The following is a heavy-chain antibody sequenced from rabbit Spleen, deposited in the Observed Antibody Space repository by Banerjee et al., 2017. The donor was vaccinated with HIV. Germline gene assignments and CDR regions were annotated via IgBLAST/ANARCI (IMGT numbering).Heavy chain of an antibody. V-gene: IGHV1S40*01. CDR2: IYTGGSGST. D-gene: IGHD1-1*01. CDR1: GFSFSSSYY. J-gene: IGHJ4*01. Sequence: VESGGGLVKPGASLTLTCTASGFSFSSSYYMCWVRQAPGKGLERIACIYTGGSGSTAYASWAKGRFTVSKTSSTTVTLQLNSLTAADTATYFCARDLDGVIGWNFGWWGPGTLVTVS. CDR3: ARDLDGVIGWNFGW.